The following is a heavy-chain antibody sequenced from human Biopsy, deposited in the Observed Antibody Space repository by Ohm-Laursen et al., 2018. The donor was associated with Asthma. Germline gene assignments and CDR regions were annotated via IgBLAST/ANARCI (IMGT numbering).Heavy chain of an antibody. CDR3: AKRRGYSDLTDFDH. J-gene: IGHJ4*02. CDR1: GFVFRSHA. V-gene: IGHV3-30*18. CDR2: VSYDGGVA. Sequence: SLRLSCTASGFVFRSHAMHWVRQAAGKGLEWVAVVSYDGGVAHYADSMKGRFTISRDNAKSTLYLQMNRLRTDDTAVYYCAKRRGYSDLTDFDHWGQGTLVTVSS. D-gene: IGHD3-3*01.